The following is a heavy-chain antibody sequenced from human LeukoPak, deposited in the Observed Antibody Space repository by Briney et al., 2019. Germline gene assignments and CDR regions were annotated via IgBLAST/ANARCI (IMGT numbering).Heavy chain of an antibody. CDR1: GGSLSRYY. D-gene: IGHD3-9*01. Sequence: SETLSLTCTVSGGSLSRYYGRWIRPPPGERLECMGYIYYSGSTNYNPSLKSRDTITVDESKNQLSLMVSSVTAADTAVYYCAREPVQYFTWLLSREAGSYNYMDVWGKGTTVIISS. CDR2: IYYSGST. J-gene: IGHJ6*03. V-gene: IGHV4-59*01. CDR3: AREPVQYFTWLLSREAGSYNYMDV.